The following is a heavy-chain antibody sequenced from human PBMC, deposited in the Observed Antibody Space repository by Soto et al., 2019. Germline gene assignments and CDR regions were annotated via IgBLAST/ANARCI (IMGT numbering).Heavy chain of an antibody. Sequence: EVHLLESGGGLVQPGGSLRLSCAASGLTFKSYAMSWVRQAPGKGLEWVSGISGSGGSTDYADSVKGRFTISRDNSKNTTYLQMNNLRVEDTALYCCAKGQYRGVAGGLGYLGQGTLVTVSS. D-gene: IGHD3-3*01. V-gene: IGHV3-23*01. CDR3: AKGQYRGVAGGLGY. CDR1: GLTFKSYA. CDR2: ISGSGGST. J-gene: IGHJ4*02.